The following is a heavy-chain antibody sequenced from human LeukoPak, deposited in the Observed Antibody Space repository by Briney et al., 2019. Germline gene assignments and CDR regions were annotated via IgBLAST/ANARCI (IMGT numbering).Heavy chain of an antibody. J-gene: IGHJ4*02. D-gene: IGHD6-13*01. CDR1: GYTFTSYA. CDR3: ARDSSSWYLFDY. Sequence: GASVKVSCKASGYTFTSYAMHWVRQAPGQRLEWMGGIIPIFGTANYAQKFQGRVTITADESTSTAYMELSSLRSEDTAVYYCARDSSSWYLFDYWGQGTLVTVSS. CDR2: IIPIFGTA. V-gene: IGHV1-69*13.